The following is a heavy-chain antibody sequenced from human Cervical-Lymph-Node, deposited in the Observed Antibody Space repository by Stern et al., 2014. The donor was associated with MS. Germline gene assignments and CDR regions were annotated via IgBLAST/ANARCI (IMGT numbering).Heavy chain of an antibody. CDR1: GFSLSSLG. CDR2: VSFVGSNK. CDR3: MGVGVGVDV. Sequence: QVQLVQSGGGVVQPGRSLRLSCAASGFSLSSLGMHWVRKAPGRGLEWVAVVSFVGSNKMYGDSVKGRFSISSDNSNNTMYLQMNSLRPEDTAVYYCMGVGVGVDVWGQGTTVIVS. J-gene: IGHJ6*02. V-gene: IGHV3-30*03.